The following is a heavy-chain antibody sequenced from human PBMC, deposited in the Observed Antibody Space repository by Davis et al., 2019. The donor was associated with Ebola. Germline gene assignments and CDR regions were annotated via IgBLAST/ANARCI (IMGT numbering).Heavy chain of an antibody. CDR1: GFTFSSYG. CDR2: IRYVGSNK. J-gene: IGHJ4*02. D-gene: IGHD2-21*01. CDR3: AKDRPPYPDLDY. V-gene: IGHV3-30*02. Sequence: GESLKISCAASGFTFSSYGMHWVRQAPGKGLEWVAFIRYVGSNKYYADSVKGRFTISRDNSKNTLYLQMNSLRAEDTAVYYCAKDRPPYPDLDYWGQGTLVTVSS.